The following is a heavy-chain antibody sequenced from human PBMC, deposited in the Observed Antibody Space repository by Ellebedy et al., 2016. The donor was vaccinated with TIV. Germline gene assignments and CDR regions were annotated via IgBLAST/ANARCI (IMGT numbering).Heavy chain of an antibody. CDR1: GGTFSSYA. CDR3: ASSNRGSSWYLD. J-gene: IGHJ4*02. D-gene: IGHD6-13*01. V-gene: IGHV1-69*04. Sequence: AASVKVSCKASGGTFSSYAISWVRQAPGQVLEWMGRIIPILGIANYAQKFQGRVTITAATSTITAYMELSSLRSEDTAVYYCASSNRGSSWYLDWGQGTLVTVSS. CDR2: IIPILGIA.